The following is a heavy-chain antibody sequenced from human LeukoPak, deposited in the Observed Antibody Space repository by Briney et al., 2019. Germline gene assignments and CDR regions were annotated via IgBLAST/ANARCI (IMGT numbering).Heavy chain of an antibody. Sequence: AGGSLRLSCAASGFTFSSYWMSWVRQAPGKGLEWVANIKQDGSDKYYVDSVKGRFTISRDNAKSSLYLQMNSLRAEDTAVYYCARSLGYCSAGSCFPFDYWGQGTLVTVSS. CDR1: GFTFSSYW. CDR3: ARSLGYCSAGSCFPFDY. J-gene: IGHJ4*02. CDR2: IKQDGSDK. D-gene: IGHD2-15*01. V-gene: IGHV3-7*05.